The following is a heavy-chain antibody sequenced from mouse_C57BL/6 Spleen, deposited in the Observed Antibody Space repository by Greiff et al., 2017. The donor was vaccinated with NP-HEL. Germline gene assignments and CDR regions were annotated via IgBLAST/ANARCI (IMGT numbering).Heavy chain of an antibody. CDR1: GYTFTDYY. J-gene: IGHJ2*01. D-gene: IGHD1-1*01. CDR2: INPNNGGT. V-gene: IGHV1-26*01. Sequence: VQLQQSGPELVKPGASVKISCKASGYTFTDYYMNWVKQSHGKSLEWIGDINPNNGGTSYNQKFKGKATLTVDKSSSHAYMELRSLTSEDSAVYYCELYYYGSSYVYYFDYWGQGTTLTVSS. CDR3: ELYYYGSSYVYYFDY.